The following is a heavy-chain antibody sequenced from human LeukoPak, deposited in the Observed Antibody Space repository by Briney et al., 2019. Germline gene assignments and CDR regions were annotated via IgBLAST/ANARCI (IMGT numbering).Heavy chain of an antibody. V-gene: IGHV4-34*01. CDR1: GGSLSGYY. D-gene: IGHD5-18*01. CDR3: ARTTEGGYTYDYFYYYYMDV. J-gene: IGHJ6*03. Sequence: SETLSLTCAVYGGSLSGYYWSWIRQPPGKGLEWIGEINHSGGTNYNPSLKSRVTISVDTSKNQFSLKLSSVTAADTAVYYCARTTEGGYTYDYFYYYYMDVWGKGTTVTISS. CDR2: INHSGGT.